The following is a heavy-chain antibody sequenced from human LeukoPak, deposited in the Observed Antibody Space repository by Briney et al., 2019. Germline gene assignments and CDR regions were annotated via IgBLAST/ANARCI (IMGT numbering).Heavy chain of an antibody. CDR3: AKDRPPYCGGDCYSDFDY. CDR2: ISSSSSTI. J-gene: IGHJ4*02. Sequence: GGSLRLSCAASGFTFSSYSMNWVRQAPGKGLEWVSYISSSSSTIYYADSVKGRFTISRDNAKNSLYLQMNSLRAEDTAVYYCAKDRPPYCGGDCYSDFDYWGQGTLVTVSS. CDR1: GFTFSSYS. V-gene: IGHV3-48*01. D-gene: IGHD2-21*02.